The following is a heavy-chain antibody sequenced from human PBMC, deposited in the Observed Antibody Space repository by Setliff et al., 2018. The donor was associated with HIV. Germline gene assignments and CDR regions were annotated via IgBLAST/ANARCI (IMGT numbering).Heavy chain of an antibody. V-gene: IGHV1-18*03. CDR3: ARHPSGWYGDYFFDY. CDR2: ISAYSGNT. CDR1: GYTFTSYA. Sequence: ASVKVSCKASGYTFTSYAISWVRQAPGQGLEWMGWISAYSGNTHYAQRLQDRVTMTTDTSTSIAYMDLRSLRSDDMAVYYCARHPSGWYGDYFFDYWGQGTWVTVSS. D-gene: IGHD4-17*01. J-gene: IGHJ4*02.